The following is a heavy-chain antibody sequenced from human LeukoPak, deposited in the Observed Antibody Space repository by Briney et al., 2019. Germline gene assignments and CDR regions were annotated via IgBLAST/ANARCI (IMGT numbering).Heavy chain of an antibody. J-gene: IGHJ5*01. CDR1: GYSFTNYW. Sequence: PGESLKISCEASGYSFTNYWIGWVRQMPRKGLEWMGIIYPGDSDTRYRSSFQGQVTISADKSISIAYLQWSSLKASDIAIYYCARLNNWFDSWGQGTLVTVSS. CDR3: ARLNNWFDS. CDR2: IYPGDSDT. V-gene: IGHV5-51*01.